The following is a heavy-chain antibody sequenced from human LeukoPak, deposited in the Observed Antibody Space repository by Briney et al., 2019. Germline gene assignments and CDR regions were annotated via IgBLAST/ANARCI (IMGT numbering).Heavy chain of an antibody. J-gene: IGHJ4*02. Sequence: GASVKVSCKVSGYTLTELSMHWVRQAPGKGLEWMGGFDPEDGETIYAQKFQGRVTMTEDTSTDTANIELSSLRSEDTAVYYCATPYYYDSSGYQYHFDYWGQGTLVTVSS. V-gene: IGHV1-24*01. D-gene: IGHD3-22*01. CDR3: ATPYYYDSSGYQYHFDY. CDR2: FDPEDGET. CDR1: GYTLTELS.